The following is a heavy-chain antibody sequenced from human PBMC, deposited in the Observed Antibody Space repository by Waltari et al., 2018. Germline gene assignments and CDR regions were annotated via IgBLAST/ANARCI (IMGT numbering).Heavy chain of an antibody. CDR2: IIPSFGTA. CDR1: GGTFSSYA. V-gene: IGHV1-69*01. D-gene: IGHD1-26*01. Sequence: QVQLVQSGAEVKKPGSSVKVSCKASGGTFSSYAISWVRQAPGQGLEWMVGIIPSFGTANSAQKSQGMVTMTADESTSTAYMELGSLRSEDTAGYYCASGGGSYESRNDDYWGQGTLVTVSS. J-gene: IGHJ4*02. CDR3: ASGGGSYESRNDDY.